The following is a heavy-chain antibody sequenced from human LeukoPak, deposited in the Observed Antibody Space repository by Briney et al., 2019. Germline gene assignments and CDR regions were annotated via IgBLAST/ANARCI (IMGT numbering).Heavy chain of an antibody. CDR3: ARTLSDSSPVAN. D-gene: IGHD3-22*01. V-gene: IGHV4-38-2*02. Sequence: PSETLSLTCSVSGYFLSSGFYWGWIRQPPGKGLEWIASVYHSGTTIYNPSLKSRVTMSMDTSMNHYSLKLRSVTAADTAVYYCARTLSDSSPVANWGQGTLVTVSS. CDR2: VYHSGTT. J-gene: IGHJ4*02. CDR1: GYFLSSGFY.